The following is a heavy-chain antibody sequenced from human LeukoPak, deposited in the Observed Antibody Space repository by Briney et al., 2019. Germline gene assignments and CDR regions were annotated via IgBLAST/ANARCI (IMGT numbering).Heavy chain of an antibody. V-gene: IGHV3-48*01. CDR2: ISSSGTSI. J-gene: IGHJ4*02. CDR3: AREMASGSYFGY. CDR1: GFTFSSYS. D-gene: IGHD3-10*01. Sequence: RAGGSLRLSCAASGFTFSSYSMSWVRQAPGKGLEWVSYISSSGTSIYYADSVRGRFTVSRDNARNSLYLQMNSLRAEDTAVYSCAREMASGSYFGYWGQGTLVTVSS.